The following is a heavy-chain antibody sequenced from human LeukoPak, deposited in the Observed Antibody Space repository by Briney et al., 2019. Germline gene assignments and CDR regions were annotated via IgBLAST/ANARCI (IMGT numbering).Heavy chain of an antibody. J-gene: IGHJ4*02. D-gene: IGHD4-17*01. Sequence: GGSLRLSCAASGFSLSNYAMNWVRQAPGKGLEWVSFISSSPSTIYYADSVKGRFTISRDNAKNSLYLQMNSLRAEDTAVYYCARVSYGPGNYWGQGTLVTVSS. V-gene: IGHV3-48*04. CDR2: ISSSPSTI. CDR1: GFSLSNYA. CDR3: ARVSYGPGNY.